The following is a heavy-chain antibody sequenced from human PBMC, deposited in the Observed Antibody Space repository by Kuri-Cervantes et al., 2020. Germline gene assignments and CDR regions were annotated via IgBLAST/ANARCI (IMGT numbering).Heavy chain of an antibody. CDR1: GFTFSSYA. CDR2: ISGSGGST. V-gene: IGHV3-23*01. Sequence: GGSLRLSCAASGFTFSSYAMSWVRQAPGKGLEWVSAISGSGGSTYYADSVKGRFTISRGNSKTTLYLQMNSLRAEDTAVYYCAKSDYYGSGRSFDYWGQGTLVTVSS. J-gene: IGHJ4*02. D-gene: IGHD3-10*01. CDR3: AKSDYYGSGRSFDY.